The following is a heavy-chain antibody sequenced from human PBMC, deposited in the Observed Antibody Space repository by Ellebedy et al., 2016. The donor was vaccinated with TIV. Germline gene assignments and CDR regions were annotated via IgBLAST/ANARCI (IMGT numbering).Heavy chain of an antibody. CDR3: TTTIQLWSNYYYYYMDV. CDR1: GFTFSNAW. CDR2: IKSKTDGGTT. Sequence: GESLKISCAASGFTFSNAWMSWVRQAPGKGLEWVGRIKSKTDGGTTDYAAPVKGRFTISRDDSKNTLYLQMNSLKTEDTAVYYCTTTIQLWSNYYYYYMDVWGKGTTVTVSS. J-gene: IGHJ6*03. V-gene: IGHV3-15*01. D-gene: IGHD5-18*01.